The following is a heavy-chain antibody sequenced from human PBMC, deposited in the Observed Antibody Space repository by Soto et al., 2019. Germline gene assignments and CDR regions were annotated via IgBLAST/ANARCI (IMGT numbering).Heavy chain of an antibody. CDR1: GYTFTSYG. J-gene: IGHJ4*02. Sequence: GASVKVSCKASGYTFTSYGISWVRQAPGQGPEWVGWVSAYIDTTYYAQKLQGRVTMTADTSTNTAYMELRSLRSDDTAVYYCARDLTRQFDYWGQGTLVTVSS. V-gene: IGHV1-18*01. D-gene: IGHD6-6*01. CDR2: VSAYIDTT. CDR3: ARDLTRQFDY.